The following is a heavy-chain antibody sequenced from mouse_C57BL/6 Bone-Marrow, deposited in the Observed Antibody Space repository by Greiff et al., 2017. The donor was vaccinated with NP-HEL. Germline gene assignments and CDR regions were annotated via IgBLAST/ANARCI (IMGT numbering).Heavy chain of an antibody. Sequence: EVMLVESGGGLVQPKGSLKLSCAASGFSFNTYAMNWVRQAPGKGLEWVARIRSKSNNYATYYADSVKDRFTISRDDSESMLYLQMNNLKTEDTAMYYCVGDGYYYYAMDYWGQGTSVTVSS. V-gene: IGHV10-1*01. CDR1: GFSFNTYA. CDR2: IRSKSNNYAT. CDR3: VGDGYYYYAMDY. J-gene: IGHJ4*01. D-gene: IGHD2-3*01.